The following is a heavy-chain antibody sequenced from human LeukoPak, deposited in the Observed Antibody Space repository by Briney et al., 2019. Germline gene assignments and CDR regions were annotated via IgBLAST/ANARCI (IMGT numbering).Heavy chain of an antibody. D-gene: IGHD6-19*01. J-gene: IGHJ6*03. CDR2: IYYSGST. CDR3: AREAVAGTGYYYYMDV. CDR1: GGSISSYY. V-gene: IGHV4-59*01. Sequence: SETLSLTCTVSGGSISSYYWSWIRQPPGKGLEWIGYIYYSGSTNYNPSLKSRVTISVDTSKNQFSLKLSSATAADTAVYYCAREAVAGTGYYYYMDVWGKGTTVTISS.